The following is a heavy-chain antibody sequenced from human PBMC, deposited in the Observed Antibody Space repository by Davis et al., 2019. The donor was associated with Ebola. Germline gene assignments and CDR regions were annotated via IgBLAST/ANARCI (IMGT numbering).Heavy chain of an antibody. V-gene: IGHV3-21*01. CDR3: AADEYYYDSSGYYGVLPRDP. CDR1: GFTFSGHT. J-gene: IGHJ5*02. CDR2: ISSSSSYI. Sequence: GESLKISCAASGFTFSGHTMNWVRQPPGKGLEWVSSISSSSSYIYYADSVKGRFTISRDNAKNSLYLQMNSLRAEDTAVYYCAADEYYYDSSGYYGVLPRDPWGQGTLVTVSS. D-gene: IGHD3-22*01.